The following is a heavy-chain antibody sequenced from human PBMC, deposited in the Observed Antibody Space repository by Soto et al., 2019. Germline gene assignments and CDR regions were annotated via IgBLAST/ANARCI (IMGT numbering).Heavy chain of an antibody. D-gene: IGHD5-12*01. CDR1: GGSIRSYY. V-gene: IGHV4-59*08. J-gene: IGHJ4*02. CDR3: ARHWSTGYDYFDN. Sequence: SETLSLTCSVSGGSIRSYYWSWIRQPPGKGLEWIGYIYNSGSTNYNPTLKSRVTISVDTSKNQFSLKLSSVTAADTAVYYCARHWSTGYDYFDNWGQGTLVTVSS. CDR2: IYNSGST.